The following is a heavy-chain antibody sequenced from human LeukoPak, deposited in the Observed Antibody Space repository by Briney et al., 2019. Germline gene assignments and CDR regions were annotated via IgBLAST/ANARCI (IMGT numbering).Heavy chain of an antibody. CDR2: ISGSGGST. D-gene: IGHD6-19*01. J-gene: IGHJ4*02. CDR3: ARDDVAVTGAPDF. Sequence: GGSLRLSCAASGFTFSSYAMSWVRQAPGKGLEWVSAISGSGGSTYYADSVKGRFTISRDNSKNTLYLQMNSLRAEDTAVYYCARDDVAVTGAPDFWGQGTLVTVSS. CDR1: GFTFSSYA. V-gene: IGHV3-23*01.